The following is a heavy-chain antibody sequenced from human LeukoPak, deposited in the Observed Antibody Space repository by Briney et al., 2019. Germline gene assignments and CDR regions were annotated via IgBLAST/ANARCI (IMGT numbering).Heavy chain of an antibody. CDR1: GYTFDNVY. J-gene: IGHJ4*02. D-gene: IGHD1-14*01. Sequence: GASVKVSCKASGYTFDNVYIHWVRQAPGQGPEWMGWINGNDGSTNYAQKFQGRVTMTRVTAISTVYMDLSGLRPDDTAIYYCARDEGSTYNQLDYWGQGTLVTVSS. CDR3: ARDEGSTYNQLDY. V-gene: IGHV1-2*02. CDR2: INGNDGST.